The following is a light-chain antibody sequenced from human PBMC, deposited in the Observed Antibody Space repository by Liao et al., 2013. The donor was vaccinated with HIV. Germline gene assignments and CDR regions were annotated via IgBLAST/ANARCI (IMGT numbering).Light chain of an antibody. CDR1: ALPKQY. CDR2: QDT. CDR3: QAWDFNTNYV. V-gene: IGLV3-1*01. J-gene: IGLJ1*01. Sequence: SYDLTQSSSVSVSPGQTASITCSGDALPKQYAYWYQQKPGQSPVVVIYQDTKRPSGIPERFSGSNSGDTATLSISGTQAIDEADYYCQAWDFNTNYVFGAGTKVSVL.